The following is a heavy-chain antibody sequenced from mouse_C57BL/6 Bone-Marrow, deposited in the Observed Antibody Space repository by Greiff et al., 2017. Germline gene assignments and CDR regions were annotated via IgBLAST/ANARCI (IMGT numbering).Heavy chain of an antibody. CDR3: ARAYGSRYWYFDV. V-gene: IGHV1-85*01. CDR2: IYPRDGST. CDR1: GYTFTSYD. D-gene: IGHD1-1*01. J-gene: IGHJ1*03. Sequence: VQLVESGPELVKPGASVKLSCKASGYTFTSYDMNWVHQRPGQGLEWIGWIYPRDGSTKYPEKFKGKVTLTVDTASSTAYMELHSLTSEDSAVYFCARAYGSRYWYFDVWGTGTTVTVSS.